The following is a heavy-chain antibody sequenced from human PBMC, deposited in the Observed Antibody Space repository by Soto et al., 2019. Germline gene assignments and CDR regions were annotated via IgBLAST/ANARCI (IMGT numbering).Heavy chain of an antibody. Sequence: SGPTLVKPTQTLTLTCTFSGFSLSTSGVGVGWIRQPPGKALEWLALIYWNDDKRYSPSLKSRLTITKDTSKNQVVLTMTNMDPVDTATYYCAHRDFGPLWFGEYRNLVFDYWGQGTLVTVSS. J-gene: IGHJ4*02. V-gene: IGHV2-5*01. CDR3: AHRDFGPLWFGEYRNLVFDY. CDR2: IYWNDDK. D-gene: IGHD3-10*01. CDR1: GFSLSTSGVG.